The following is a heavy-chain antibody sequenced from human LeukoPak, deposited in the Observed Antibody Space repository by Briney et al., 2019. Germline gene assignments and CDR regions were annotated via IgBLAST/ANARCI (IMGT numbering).Heavy chain of an antibody. CDR3: ARDEDYGIFVNVDY. Sequence: AASVKVSCKASGYSFVLYGISWVRQAPGQGPEWMGWISTYNGNTKYAEKFQGRVTMTTDTPTSTAYMELRSLRSDDTAVYYWARDEDYGIFVNVDYWGQGTLVTVSS. CDR1: GYSFVLYG. CDR2: ISTYNGNT. D-gene: IGHD4-17*01. V-gene: IGHV1-18*01. J-gene: IGHJ4*02.